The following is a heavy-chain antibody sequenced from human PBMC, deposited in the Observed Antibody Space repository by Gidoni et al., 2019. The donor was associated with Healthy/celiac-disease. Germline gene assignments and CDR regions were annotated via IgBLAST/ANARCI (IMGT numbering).Heavy chain of an antibody. CDR1: GFTFSSYW. D-gene: IGHD6-19*01. CDR3: ARDYLYQLPGSGWYWHAFDI. J-gene: IGHJ3*02. CDR2: IKQDGSEK. V-gene: IGHV3-7*01. Sequence: EVQLVESGGGLVQPGGSLRLSCAASGFTFSSYWMRWVRQAPGKGLEGVANIKQDGSEKYYVDSVKGRFTISRDNAKNSLYLQMNSLRAEDTAVYYCARDYLYQLPGSGWYWHAFDIWGQGTMVTVSS.